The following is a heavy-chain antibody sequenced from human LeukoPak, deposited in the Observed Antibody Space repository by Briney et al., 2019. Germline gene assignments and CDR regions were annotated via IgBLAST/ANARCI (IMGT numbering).Heavy chain of an antibody. D-gene: IGHD1-1*01. CDR1: GYTFTGYY. CDR2: INPNSGGT. Sequence: ASVKVSCKASGYTFTGYYMHWVRQAPGQGLEWVGWINPNSGGTNYAQKFQGRVTMTRDTSISTAYMELSRLRSDDTAVYYCARDEATAGVHDAFDIWGQGTMVTVSS. J-gene: IGHJ3*02. CDR3: ARDEATAGVHDAFDI. V-gene: IGHV1-2*02.